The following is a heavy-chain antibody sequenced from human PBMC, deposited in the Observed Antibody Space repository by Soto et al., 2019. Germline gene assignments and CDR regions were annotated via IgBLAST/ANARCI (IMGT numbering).Heavy chain of an antibody. V-gene: IGHV4-31*03. CDR3: ARVGGRDPRYNWFDP. CDR2: IYYSGST. Sequence: QVQLQESGPGLVKPSQTLSLTCTVSGGSISSGGYYWSWIRQHPGKGLEWIGYIYYSGSTYYNPSLKSRGTVSVDTSKNQFSLKLSSVTAADTAVYYCARVGGRDPRYNWFDPWGQGTLVTVSS. CDR1: GGSISSGGYY. D-gene: IGHD2-15*01. J-gene: IGHJ5*02.